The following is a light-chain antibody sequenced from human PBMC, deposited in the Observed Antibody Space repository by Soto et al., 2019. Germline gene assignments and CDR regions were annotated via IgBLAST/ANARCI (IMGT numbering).Light chain of an antibody. CDR2: RNN. CDR1: SSNIGSDY. Sequence: QSVLTQPPSASGTPGQRVTISCSGSSSNIGSDYVFWYQHLPGTAPKLLIYRNNQRSSGVPARFSGSKSGTSASLAISGLRSEDDGDYYCAAWDDSLDDVVFGGGTKLTVL. CDR3: AAWDDSLDDVV. V-gene: IGLV1-47*01. J-gene: IGLJ2*01.